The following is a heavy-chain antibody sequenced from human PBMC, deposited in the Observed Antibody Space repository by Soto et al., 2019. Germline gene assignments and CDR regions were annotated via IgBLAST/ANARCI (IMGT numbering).Heavy chain of an antibody. V-gene: IGHV4-61*01. Sequence: SETLSLTCTVSGGSVSSGSYYWSWIRQPPGKGLEWIGYMYNSGSTNYNPSLKSRVTISVDTSKNQFSLKLSSVTAADTAVYYCERSPPPSGMDVWGQGTTVTVSS. J-gene: IGHJ6*02. D-gene: IGHD3-10*01. CDR2: MYNSGST. CDR1: GGSVSSGSYY. CDR3: ERSPPPSGMDV.